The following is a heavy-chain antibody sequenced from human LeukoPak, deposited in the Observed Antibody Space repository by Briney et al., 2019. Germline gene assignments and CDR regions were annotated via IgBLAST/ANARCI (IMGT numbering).Heavy chain of an antibody. J-gene: IGHJ4*02. V-gene: IGHV3-30*02. Sequence: GGSLRLSCAASGFTFSSYGMHWVRQAPGKGLEWEGFTRYDGSNKYYADSVKGRFTISRDNSKNTLYLQMNSLRAEDTAVYYCAKDRAVLGGATSMDYWGQGTLVTVSS. CDR2: TRYDGSNK. CDR1: GFTFSSYG. CDR3: AKDRAVLGGATSMDY. D-gene: IGHD1-26*01.